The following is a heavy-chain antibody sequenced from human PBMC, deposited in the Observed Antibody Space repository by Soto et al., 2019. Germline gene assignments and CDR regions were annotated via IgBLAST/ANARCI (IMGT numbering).Heavy chain of an antibody. V-gene: IGHV4-31*03. Sequence: PSETLSLTCTVSGSSISSGSYYWSWIRQHPGKGLEWIGYIYHSGSTYYNPSLKSRATISLDTSKNQFSLKLSSVTAADTAVYYCARDYMGVVDWGQGTLVTVSS. CDR2: IYHSGST. CDR3: ARDYMGVVD. CDR1: GSSISSGSYY. D-gene: IGHD2-15*01. J-gene: IGHJ4*02.